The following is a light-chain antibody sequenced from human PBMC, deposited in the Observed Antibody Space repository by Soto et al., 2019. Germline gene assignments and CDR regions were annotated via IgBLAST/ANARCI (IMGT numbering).Light chain of an antibody. Sequence: EIVLTQSPDPLSLSPGERATLSCRASQSVSSYLAWYQQKPGQAPRLLIYAASSRATGIPSRFSGIGSGTDFTLTISSLEPEDFAVYYCQQRSNGPLTFGGGTKVEIK. CDR2: AAS. CDR1: QSVSSY. V-gene: IGKV3-11*01. CDR3: QQRSNGPLT. J-gene: IGKJ4*01.